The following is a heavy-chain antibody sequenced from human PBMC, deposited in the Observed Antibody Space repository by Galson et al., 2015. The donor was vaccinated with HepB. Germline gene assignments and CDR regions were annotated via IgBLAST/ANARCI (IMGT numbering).Heavy chain of an antibody. CDR2: ISSSSSYT. Sequence: SLRLSCAASGFTFSDYYMSWVRQAPGKGLEWVSYISSSSSYTNYADSVKGRFTISRDNAKNSLYLQMNSLRAEDTAVYYCAREGRGLRFLEWLRLYGMDVWGQGTTVTVSS. CDR3: AREGRGLRFLEWLRLYGMDV. J-gene: IGHJ6*02. V-gene: IGHV3-11*06. CDR1: GFTFSDYY. D-gene: IGHD3-3*01.